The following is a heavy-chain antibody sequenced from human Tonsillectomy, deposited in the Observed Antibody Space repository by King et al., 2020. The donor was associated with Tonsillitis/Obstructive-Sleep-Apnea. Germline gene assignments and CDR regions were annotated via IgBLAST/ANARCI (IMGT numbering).Heavy chain of an antibody. V-gene: IGHV4-34*01. CDR2: IYHSGST. Sequence: VQLQQWGAGLLKPSETLSLTCAVYGGSFSGYYWSWIRQPPGKGLEWIGEIYHSGSTNYNPSLKSRVTISVDTSKNQFSLNLSSVTAADTAVYYCARGAGITGYHFDCWGQGTLVTVSS. J-gene: IGHJ4*02. CDR1: GGSFSGYY. CDR3: ARGAGITGYHFDC. D-gene: IGHD3-9*01.